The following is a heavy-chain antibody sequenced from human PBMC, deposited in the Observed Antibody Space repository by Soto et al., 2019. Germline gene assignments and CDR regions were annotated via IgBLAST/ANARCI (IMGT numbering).Heavy chain of an antibody. D-gene: IGHD5-12*01. CDR3: ASFVEMATYARDY. CDR1: GFTFSSYG. V-gene: IGHV3-33*01. J-gene: IGHJ4*02. CDR2: IWYDGSNK. Sequence: GGSLRLSCAASGFTFSSYGMHWVRQAPGKGLEWVAVIWYDGSNKYYADSVKGRFTISRDNSKNTLYRQMNSLRAEDTAVYYCASFVEMATYARDYWGQGTLVTVSS.